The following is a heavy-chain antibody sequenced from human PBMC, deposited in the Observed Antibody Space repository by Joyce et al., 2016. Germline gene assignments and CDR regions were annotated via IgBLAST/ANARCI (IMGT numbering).Heavy chain of an antibody. D-gene: IGHD6-19*01. J-gene: IGHJ6*03. V-gene: IGHV3-74*01. CDR2: INSDGSST. Sequence: EVQLVESGGGLVQPGGSLRLSCAASEFNFRTYWMLWVRQRPGKGLVWVSRINSDGSSTNYADFVKGRFTVSRDNANNTLYLQMNNLTAEDTATYYCARVGSYYFYMNVWGKGTTVTVSS. CDR1: EFNFRTYW. CDR3: ARVGSYYFYMNV.